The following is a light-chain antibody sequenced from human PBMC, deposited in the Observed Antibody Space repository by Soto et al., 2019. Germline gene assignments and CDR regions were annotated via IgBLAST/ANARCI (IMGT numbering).Light chain of an antibody. CDR3: SSYTSSSTYV. CDR2: EVS. Sequence: QSVRTQPASVSGSPGQSITISCTGTSSDVDGYNYVSWYQQHPGKAPKLMIYEVSNRPSGVSNRFSGSKSGNTASLTISGLQAEDEADYYCSSYTSSSTYVFGTGTKVTVL. V-gene: IGLV2-14*01. J-gene: IGLJ1*01. CDR1: SSDVDGYNY.